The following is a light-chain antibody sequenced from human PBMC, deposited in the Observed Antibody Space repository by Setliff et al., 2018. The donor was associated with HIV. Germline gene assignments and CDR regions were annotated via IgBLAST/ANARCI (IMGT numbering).Light chain of an antibody. CDR1: HSNIGTKT. Sequence: QSALTQPPSASGTPGQKGTISWSGNHSNIGTKTVTWYQQLPGTAPKLLIYSDHQRTSGVPDRFSASKSGTSASLAISGLQSEDEADYYCVPWDDSPVFGGGTKVTVL. CDR3: VPWDDSPV. J-gene: IGLJ3*02. CDR2: SDH. V-gene: IGLV1-44*01.